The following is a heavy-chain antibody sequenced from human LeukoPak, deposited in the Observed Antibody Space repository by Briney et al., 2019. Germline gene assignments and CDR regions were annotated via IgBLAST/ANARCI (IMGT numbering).Heavy chain of an antibody. J-gene: IGHJ3*02. CDR3: ARGLGAFDI. Sequence: ASVKVSCKASGYTFISYSISWVRQAPGQGLEWMGWISGYNGNTNYAQKFQGRVTMTRDTSTSTVYMELSSLRSEDTAVYYCARGLGAFDIWGQGTMVTVSS. CDR1: GYTFISYS. D-gene: IGHD3-16*01. CDR2: ISGYNGNT. V-gene: IGHV1-18*01.